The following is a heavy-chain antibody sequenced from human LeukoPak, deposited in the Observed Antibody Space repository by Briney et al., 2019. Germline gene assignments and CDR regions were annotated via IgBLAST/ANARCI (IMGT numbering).Heavy chain of an antibody. Sequence: GASVKVSCKASGYTFTSYYIHWVRQAPGQGLEWMGIINPSAGTTTYARKFQGRVTMTRDTSTNTVYTELSSLRSEDTAVYYCARGRLTRDYWGQGTLVTVSS. CDR2: INPSAGTT. V-gene: IGHV1-46*01. CDR3: ARGRLTRDY. J-gene: IGHJ4*02. CDR1: GYTFTSYY.